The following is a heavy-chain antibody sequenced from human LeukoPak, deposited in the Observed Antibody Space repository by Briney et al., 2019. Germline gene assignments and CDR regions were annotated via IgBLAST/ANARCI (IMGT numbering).Heavy chain of an antibody. CDR2: MNPKSGST. D-gene: IGHD4-17*01. J-gene: IGHJ5*02. Sequence: EASVKVSCKASGYIFTSHDINWVRQAPGQGLEWMGWMNPKSGSTGYAQNFQGRVTMTRDTSISTAYMELSSLRSEDTAVYYCARLSSHYGDYKVDPWGQGTLVTVSS. V-gene: IGHV1-8*01. CDR1: GYIFTSHD. CDR3: ARLSSHYGDYKVDP.